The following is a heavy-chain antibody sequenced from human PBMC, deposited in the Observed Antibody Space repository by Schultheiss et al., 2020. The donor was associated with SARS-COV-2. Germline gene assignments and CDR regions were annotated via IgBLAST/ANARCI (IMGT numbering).Heavy chain of an antibody. J-gene: IGHJ4*02. V-gene: IGHV4-59*01. Sequence: SETLSLTCTVSGGSISSYYWSWIRQPPGKGLEWIGYIYYSGSTNYNPSLKSRVTISVDTSKNQFSLKLSSVTAADTAVYYCARVDFWSGYYLDYWGQGTLVTVSS. CDR3: ARVDFWSGYYLDY. D-gene: IGHD3-3*01. CDR1: GGSISSYY. CDR2: IYYSGST.